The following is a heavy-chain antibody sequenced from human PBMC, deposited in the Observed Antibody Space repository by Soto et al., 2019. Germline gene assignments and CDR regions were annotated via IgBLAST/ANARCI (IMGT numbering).Heavy chain of an antibody. V-gene: IGHV4-59*01. CDR2: IYYSGST. Sequence: SETLSLTCSVSGGSISSYYWSWIRQPPGKGLEWIGYIYYSGSTSYNPSLKSRVTISVDTSKNQFSLKLSSVTAADTAVYYCARDRGSWSYGIDYWGQGTLVTVSS. CDR1: GGSISSYY. D-gene: IGHD1-26*01. J-gene: IGHJ4*02. CDR3: ARDRGSWSYGIDY.